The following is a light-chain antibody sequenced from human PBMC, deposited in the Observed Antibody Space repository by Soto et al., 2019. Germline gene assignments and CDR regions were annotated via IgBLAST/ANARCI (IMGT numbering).Light chain of an antibody. CDR3: QQYGSSPLT. V-gene: IGKV3-20*01. Sequence: EIVLTQSPGTLSLSPGERATLSCRASQSVSSSYLAWYQQKPGQAPRLLIYGASSRATGIPDGFSGSGSGTDFTLTISRLEPEDFAVSYCQQYGSSPLTFGGGTKVEIK. CDR1: QSVSSSY. CDR2: GAS. J-gene: IGKJ4*01.